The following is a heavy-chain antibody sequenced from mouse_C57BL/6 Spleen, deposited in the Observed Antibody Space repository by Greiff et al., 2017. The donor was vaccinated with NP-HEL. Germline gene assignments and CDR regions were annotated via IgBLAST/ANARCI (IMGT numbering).Heavy chain of an antibody. CDR2: INPNNGGT. V-gene: IGHV1-22*01. J-gene: IGHJ4*01. D-gene: IGHD1-1*01. Sequence: EVQLQQSGPELVKPGASVKMSCKASGYTFTDYNMHWVKQSHGKSLEWIGYINPNNGGTSYNQKFKGKATLAVNKSSSTAYMELRSLTSEDSAVYYCARKFITTGVATDYAMDYWGQGTSVTVSS. CDR1: GYTFTDYN. CDR3: ARKFITTGVATDYAMDY.